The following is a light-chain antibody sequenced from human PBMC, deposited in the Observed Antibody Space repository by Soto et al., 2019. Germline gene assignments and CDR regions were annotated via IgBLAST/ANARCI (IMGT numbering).Light chain of an antibody. CDR2: EIN. J-gene: IGLJ1*01. V-gene: IGLV2-8*01. CDR1: CSDVGAYDY. CDR3: SSFAGSNNFPYV. Sequence: QSVLAQPPSASGSPGQSVTISCTGTCSDVGAYDYVSWYQQHPGKAPKLMIYEINKRPSGVPDRFSGSKSGNTASLTVSGLQAEDEADYYCSSFAGSNNFPYVFGTGTKVTGL.